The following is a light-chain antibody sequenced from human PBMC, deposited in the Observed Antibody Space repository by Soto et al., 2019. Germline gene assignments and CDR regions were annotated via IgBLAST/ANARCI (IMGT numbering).Light chain of an antibody. V-gene: IGKV3-15*01. J-gene: IGKJ1*01. CDR3: QQYNNWPPWT. Sequence: EIVMTQSPATLSVSPGERATLSCRASQSVSSNLAWYQQKPCQAPRLLIYGASTRATGIPARFSGSGSVTEFTLTISRLQSGDFAVYYCQQYNNWPPWTFGQGTKVEIK. CDR2: GAS. CDR1: QSVSSN.